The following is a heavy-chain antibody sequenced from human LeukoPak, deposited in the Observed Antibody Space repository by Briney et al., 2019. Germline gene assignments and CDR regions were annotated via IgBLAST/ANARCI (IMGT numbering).Heavy chain of an antibody. CDR3: ARVPLRVVPAAIVWYFDL. J-gene: IGHJ2*01. CDR2: FYSCGST. Sequence: PSETLSLICTVSGGPISSYHWIWMRQSAGKGLEWIGRFYSCGSTNYNPSLKSRVTLSVDTFKKQFSLKLSFVTAADTAVYDCARVPLRVVPAAIVWYFDLWGRGTLVTVSS. V-gene: IGHV4-4*07. D-gene: IGHD2-2*02. CDR1: GGPISSYH.